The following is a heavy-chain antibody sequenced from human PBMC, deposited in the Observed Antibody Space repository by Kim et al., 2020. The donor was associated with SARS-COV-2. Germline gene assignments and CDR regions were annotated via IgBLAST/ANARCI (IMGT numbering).Heavy chain of an antibody. CDR3: ARYTTGYSSGWYTSWYFDL. CDR2: FYLGDSDT. Sequence: GESLKISCKGSGYSFTSYWIAWVRQMPGQGLEWMGIFYLGDSDTRYSPSFQGQVTIPADKSISTAYLQWSSLKASDTAMYYCARYTTGYSSGWYTSWYFDLWGRGTLCTVS. D-gene: IGHD6-19*01. J-gene: IGHJ2*01. V-gene: IGHV5-51*01. CDR1: GYSFTSYW.